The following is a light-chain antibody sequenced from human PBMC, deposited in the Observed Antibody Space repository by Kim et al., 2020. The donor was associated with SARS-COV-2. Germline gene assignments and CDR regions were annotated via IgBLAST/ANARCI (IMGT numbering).Light chain of an antibody. J-gene: IGKJ2*01. Sequence: EIVLTQSPGTLSLSPGERATLSCRASQSVSSSYLAWYQQKPGQAPRLLIYGASSRATGIPDRFSGSGSETDFTLTITRLEPEDFAVYYCQQYGSSPYTFGQETKLEI. CDR1: QSVSSSY. CDR2: GAS. CDR3: QQYGSSPYT. V-gene: IGKV3-20*01.